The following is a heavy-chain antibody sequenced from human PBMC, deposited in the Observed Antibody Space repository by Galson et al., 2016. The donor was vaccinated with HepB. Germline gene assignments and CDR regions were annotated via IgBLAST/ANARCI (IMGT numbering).Heavy chain of an antibody. CDR3: ARDKGTRGLPPFYYFDH. D-gene: IGHD2-2*01. J-gene: IGHJ4*02. CDR2: ISYDGSNK. V-gene: IGHV3-30*04. Sequence: SLRLSCAASGFTFSSFAMHWVRQAPGKGLEWVAVISYDGSNKYYADSVKGRFTISRDNSKNTLYLQMNSLRAEDTAVFYCARDKGTRGLPPFYYFDHWGQGTLVTLSS. CDR1: GFTFSSFA.